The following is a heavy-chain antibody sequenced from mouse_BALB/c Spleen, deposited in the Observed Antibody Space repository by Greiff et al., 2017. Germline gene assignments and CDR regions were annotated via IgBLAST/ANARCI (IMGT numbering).Heavy chain of an antibody. D-gene: IGHD2-2*01. J-gene: IGHJ3*01. Sequence: EVKLMESGGGLVQPGGSRKLSCAASGFTFSSFGMHWVRQAPEKGLEWVAYISSGGSTNYYADTVKGRFTISRDNPKNTLFLQMTSLRSEDTAMYYYETYGDDGRFDYWGQGTLVTVSA. V-gene: IGHV5-17*02. CDR1: GFTFSSFG. CDR3: ETYGDDGRFDY. CDR2: ISSGGSTN.